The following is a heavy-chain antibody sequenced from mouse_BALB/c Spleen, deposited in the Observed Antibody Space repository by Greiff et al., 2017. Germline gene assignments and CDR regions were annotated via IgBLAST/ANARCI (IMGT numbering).Heavy chain of an antibody. V-gene: IGHV5-9-4*01. CDR3: ARGNSSGSWCAY. CDR1: GFTFSSYA. CDR2: ISSGGSYT. J-gene: IGHJ3*01. Sequence: EVKLVESGGGLVKPGGSLKLSCAASGFTFSSYAMSWVRQSPEKRLEWVAEISSGGSYTYYPDTVTGRFTISRDNAKNTLYLEMSSLRSEDTAMYYCARGNSSGSWCAYWGQGTLVTVSA. D-gene: IGHD3-1*01.